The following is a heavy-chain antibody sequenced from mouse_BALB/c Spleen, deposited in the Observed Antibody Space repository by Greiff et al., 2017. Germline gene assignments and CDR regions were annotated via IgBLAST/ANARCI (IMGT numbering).Heavy chain of an antibody. CDR1: GFTFSSYG. CDR3: ARPYDDYDGAPWYFDV. D-gene: IGHD2-4*01. CDR2: ISSGGSYT. J-gene: IGHJ1*01. V-gene: IGHV5-6*02. Sequence: DVKLVESGGDLVKPGGSLKLSCAASGFTFSSYGMSWVRQTPDKRLEWVATISSGGSYTYYPDSVKGRFTISRDNAKNTLYLQMSSLKSEDTAMYYCARPYDDYDGAPWYFDVWGAGTTVTVSS.